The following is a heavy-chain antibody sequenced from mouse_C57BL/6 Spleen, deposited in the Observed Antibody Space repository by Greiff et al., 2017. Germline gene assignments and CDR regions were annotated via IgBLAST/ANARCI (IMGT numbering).Heavy chain of an antibody. CDR1: GFTFSSYT. V-gene: IGHV5-9*01. CDR2: ISGGGGNT. D-gene: IGHD1-1*01. J-gene: IGHJ4*01. Sequence: EVQLVESGGGLVKPGGSLKLSCAASGFTFSSYTMSWVRQTPEKRLEWVATISGGGGNTYYPDSVKGRFTISRDNAKNTLYLQMSSLRSEDTALYYCARQGDYYGPHYYAMDYWGQEASDTVSS. CDR3: ARQGDYYGPHYYAMDY.